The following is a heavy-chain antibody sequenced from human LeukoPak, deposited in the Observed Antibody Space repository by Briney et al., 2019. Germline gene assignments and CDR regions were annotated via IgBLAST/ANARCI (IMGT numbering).Heavy chain of an antibody. Sequence: EASVKVSCKASGYTFTRYGISWVRQAPGQGLEWMGWISTYNGNTKYAQKVQGRVTMPTDTSTSTAYMELRSLRSDDTAVYYCARYSLGYSDAFDIWGQGTMVTVSS. J-gene: IGHJ3*02. V-gene: IGHV1-18*01. D-gene: IGHD4-11*01. CDR1: GYTFTRYG. CDR3: ARYSLGYSDAFDI. CDR2: ISTYNGNT.